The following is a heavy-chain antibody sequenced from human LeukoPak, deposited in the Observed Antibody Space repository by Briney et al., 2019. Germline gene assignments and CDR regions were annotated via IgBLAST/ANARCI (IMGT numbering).Heavy chain of an antibody. CDR3: ARDSGWTAVAEVDP. Sequence: SETLSLTCTVSGGSISSSSYYWGWIRQPPGKGLEWIGSIYYSGSTYYNPSLKSRVTISVDTSKNQFSLKLSSVTAADTAVYYCARDSGWTAVAEVDPWGQGTLVTVSS. D-gene: IGHD6-19*01. V-gene: IGHV4-39*02. J-gene: IGHJ5*02. CDR1: GGSISSSSYY. CDR2: IYYSGST.